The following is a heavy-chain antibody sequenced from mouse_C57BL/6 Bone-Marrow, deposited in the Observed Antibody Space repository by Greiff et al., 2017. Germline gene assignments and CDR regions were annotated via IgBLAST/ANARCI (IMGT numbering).Heavy chain of an antibody. CDR1: GYTFTSYG. D-gene: IGHD2-4*01. V-gene: IGHV1-81*01. CDR2: IYPRSGNT. CDR3: ARDDYDWFAY. Sequence: QVQLQQSGAELARPGASVKLSCKASGYTFTSYGISWVKQRTGQGLEWIGEIYPRSGNTYYNEKFKGKATLTADISSSTAYMELRSLTSEDSAVYFCARDDYDWFAYWGQGTLVTVSA. J-gene: IGHJ3*01.